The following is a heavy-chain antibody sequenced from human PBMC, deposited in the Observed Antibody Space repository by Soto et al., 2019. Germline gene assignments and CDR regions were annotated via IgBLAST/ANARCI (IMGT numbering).Heavy chain of an antibody. Sequence: GGSLSLSCAASGFTFSNYWMHWVRQAPGKGLVWVSRINGGGTYTTYADSVKGRSTISRDDAKNTLYLQMNSLRADDTAIYYCARETDAFDIWGQGTMVTVSS. CDR1: GFTFSNYW. CDR3: ARETDAFDI. V-gene: IGHV3-74*01. CDR2: INGGGTYT. J-gene: IGHJ3*02.